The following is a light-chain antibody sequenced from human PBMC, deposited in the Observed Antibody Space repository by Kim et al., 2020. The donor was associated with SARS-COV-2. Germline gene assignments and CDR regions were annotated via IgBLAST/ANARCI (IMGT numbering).Light chain of an antibody. CDR1: AGAVTTDYY. CDR3: LLYHSGIWV. J-gene: IGLJ3*02. Sequence: PGGTVTLTCASSAGAVTTDYYSIWFQQKPRQAPRSLTRETFKKHSWTPARFSGSLVGGKAALTLSAVQPEDEADYYCLLYHSGIWVFGGGTKLTVL. V-gene: IGLV7-43*01. CDR2: ETF.